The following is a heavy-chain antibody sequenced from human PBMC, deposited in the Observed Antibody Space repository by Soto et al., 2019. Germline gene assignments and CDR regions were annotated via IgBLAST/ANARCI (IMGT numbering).Heavy chain of an antibody. CDR2: INRDGSTI. D-gene: IGHD6-13*01. Sequence: EVQLVESGGGLAQPGGSLRLSCAASGFTLSSHWMHWVRQAPGKGLVWVSRINRDGSTINYDDSVRGRYTISRDNAKNTLSLQMNSLRAEDTAVYYCARVADRNYSSNCNGRAAFDLWGQGTMVTVSS. CDR3: ARVADRNYSSNCNGRAAFDL. CDR1: GFTLSSHW. V-gene: IGHV3-74*01. J-gene: IGHJ3*01.